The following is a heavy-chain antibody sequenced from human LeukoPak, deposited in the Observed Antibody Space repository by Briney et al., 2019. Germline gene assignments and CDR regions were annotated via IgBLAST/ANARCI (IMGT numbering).Heavy chain of an antibody. D-gene: IGHD3-16*01. J-gene: IGHJ1*01. CDR1: GGSISSSY. CDR2: IYYSGRT. CDR3: ARHTDDLGYFQH. V-gene: IGHV4-59*08. Sequence: PSETLSLTFSVSGGSISSSYCSWIRQPPGKGLEWIEPIYYSGRTKSKPSRKSHVTISVDKSKNQFALKLSSGPAAHTAVYYCARHTDDLGYFQHWGQGTLVTVSS.